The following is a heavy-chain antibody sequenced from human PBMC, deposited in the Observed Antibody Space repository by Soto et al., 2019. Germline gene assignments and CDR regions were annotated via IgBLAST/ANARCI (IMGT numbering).Heavy chain of an antibody. V-gene: IGHV4-59*01. D-gene: IGHD3-9*01. Sequence: SETLSLTCTVSGGSISSYYWSWIRQPPGKGLEWIGYIYYSGSTNYNPSLKSRVTISVDTSKNQFSLKLSSVTAADTAVYYCARNVRYFDWSMGFDYWGQGTLVTVS. CDR1: GGSISSYY. CDR2: IYYSGST. J-gene: IGHJ4*02. CDR3: ARNVRYFDWSMGFDY.